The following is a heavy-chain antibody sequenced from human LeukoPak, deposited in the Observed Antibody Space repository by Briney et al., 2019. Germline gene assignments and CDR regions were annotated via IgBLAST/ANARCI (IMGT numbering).Heavy chain of an antibody. D-gene: IGHD2-2*01. J-gene: IGHJ5*02. CDR2: INPNSGGT. V-gene: IGHV1-2*02. CDR3: ARDLGYCSSTSCYPPVRFDP. Sequence: ASVKVSCKASGYTFTGYYIHWVRQAPGQGLECVGWINPNSGGTSYAQKFQGRVTMTRDTSISTAYMELSRLRSDDTAVYYCARDLGYCSSTSCYPPVRFDPWGQGTLVTVSS. CDR1: GYTFTGYY.